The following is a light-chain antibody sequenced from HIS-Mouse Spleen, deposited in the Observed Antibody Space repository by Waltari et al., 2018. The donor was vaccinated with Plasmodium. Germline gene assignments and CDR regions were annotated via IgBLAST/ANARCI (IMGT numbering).Light chain of an antibody. CDR1: NIGSKS. Sequence: SYVLTQPPSVSVAPGQTARITFGGNNIGSKSVHWSQQKPGQAPVLVVYDDSDRPTGIPERFSGSNSGNTATLTISRVEAGDEADYYCQVWDSSSDHYVFGTGTKVTVL. J-gene: IGLJ1*01. CDR2: DDS. CDR3: QVWDSSSDHYV. V-gene: IGLV3-21*02.